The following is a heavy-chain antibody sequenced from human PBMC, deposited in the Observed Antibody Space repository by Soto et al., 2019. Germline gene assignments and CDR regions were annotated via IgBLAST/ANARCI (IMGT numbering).Heavy chain of an antibody. CDR2: IKQDGSEK. V-gene: IGHV3-7*01. Sequence: GGSLRLSCAASGFTFSSYWMSWVRQAPGKGLEWVANIKQDGSEKYYVDSVKGRFTISRDNAKNSLYLQMNSLRAEDTAVYYCARNPGYCSSTSCYSYAMFAVVTDDSSDIRGQGTMVTV. J-gene: IGHJ3*02. D-gene: IGHD2-2*02. CDR3: ARNPGYCSSTSCYSYAMFAVVTDDSSDI. CDR1: GFTFSSYW.